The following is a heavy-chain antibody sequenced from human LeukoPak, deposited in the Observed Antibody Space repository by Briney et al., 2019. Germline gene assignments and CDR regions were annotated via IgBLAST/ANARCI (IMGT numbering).Heavy chain of an antibody. CDR2: ISNNGGYT. J-gene: IGHJ4*02. Sequence: GGSLRLSCAASGFTFSSSAMSWVRQAPGKGLEWVSAISNNGGYTYYADSVQGRFTISRGNSKSTLCLQMNSLRAEDTAVYYCVATRVCGGVLLRPNCLYFENWGQGTLVSVSS. V-gene: IGHV3-23*01. CDR3: VATRVCGGVLLRPNCLYFEN. D-gene: IGHD3-10*01. CDR1: GFTFSSSA.